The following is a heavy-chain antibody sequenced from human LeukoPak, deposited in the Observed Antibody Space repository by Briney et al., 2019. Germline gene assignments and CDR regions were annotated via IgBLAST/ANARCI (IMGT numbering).Heavy chain of an antibody. CDR1: GFTFSSYS. D-gene: IGHD3-22*01. CDR2: ISSSSSTI. V-gene: IGHV3-48*02. J-gene: IGHJ6*03. Sequence: PGGSLRLSCAASGFTFSSYSMNWVRQAPGKGLEWVSYISSSSSTIYYADSVKGRFTISRDNAKNSLYLQMNSLRDEDTAVYYCARDSYYYDSSGYYLGYYYMDVWGKGTTVTVSS. CDR3: ARDSYYYDSSGYYLGYYYMDV.